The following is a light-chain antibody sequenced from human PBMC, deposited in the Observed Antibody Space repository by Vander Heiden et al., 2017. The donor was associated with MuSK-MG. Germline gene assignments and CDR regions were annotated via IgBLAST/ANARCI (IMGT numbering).Light chain of an antibody. V-gene: IGKV3-15*01. CDR1: QSVGSN. CDR2: GAS. J-gene: IGKJ2*01. CDR3: QQYHNCPPYT. Sequence: EIVMTPSPATLSVSPGERATLSCRASQSVGSNLAWYQQRPGQAPRLLIYGASTRTTGIPARFSGSGSGTEFTLTISSRQSEDFAVYYCQQYHNCPPYTFGQGTKVEIK.